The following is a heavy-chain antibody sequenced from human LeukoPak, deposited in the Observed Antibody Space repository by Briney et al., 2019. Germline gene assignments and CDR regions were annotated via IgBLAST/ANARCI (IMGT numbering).Heavy chain of an antibody. J-gene: IGHJ3*02. V-gene: IGHV3-53*01. D-gene: IGHD3-16*01. CDR2: PYSGGST. CDR3: ARPHRGGTPLIFDI. Sequence: PGGSLRLSCAASGFTVSSSYMSWVRQAPGKGLEWVSVPYSGGSTYYADSVKGRFTISRDNSKNTLYLQMNSLRAEDTAVYYCARPHRGGTPLIFDIWAKGQRSPSLQ. CDR1: GFTVSSSY.